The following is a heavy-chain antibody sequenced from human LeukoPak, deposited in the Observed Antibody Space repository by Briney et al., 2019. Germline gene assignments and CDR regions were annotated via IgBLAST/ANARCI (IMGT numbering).Heavy chain of an antibody. J-gene: IGHJ5*02. CDR2: INHSGST. Sequence: KSSETLSLTCAVYGGSFSGYYWSWIRQPPGKGLEWIGEINHSGSTNYNPSLKSRVTISVDTSKNQFSLKLSSVTAADTAVYYCARGATGTTTPRGFDPWGQGTLVTVSS. D-gene: IGHD1-1*01. CDR3: ARGATGTTTPRGFDP. CDR1: GGSFSGYY. V-gene: IGHV4-34*01.